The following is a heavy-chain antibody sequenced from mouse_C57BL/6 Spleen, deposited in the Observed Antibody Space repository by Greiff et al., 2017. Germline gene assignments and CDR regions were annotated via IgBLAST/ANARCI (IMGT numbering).Heavy chain of an antibody. CDR2: IDPETGGT. J-gene: IGHJ2*01. D-gene: IGHD2-1*01. V-gene: IGHV1-15*01. Sequence: QVQLQQSGAELVRPGASVTLSCKASGYTFTDYEMHWVKQTPVHGLEWIGAIDPETGGTKYNEKFKSKATLTVDKPSSTAYMQLSSLTSEDSAVYYCARLGGNYVFDDWGQGTTLTVSS. CDR1: GYTFTDYE. CDR3: ARLGGNYVFDD.